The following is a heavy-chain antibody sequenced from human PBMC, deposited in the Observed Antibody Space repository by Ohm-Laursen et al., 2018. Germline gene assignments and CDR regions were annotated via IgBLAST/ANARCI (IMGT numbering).Heavy chain of an antibody. D-gene: IGHD1-26*01. CDR1: GFTFDDYA. V-gene: IGHV3-9*01. CDR3: AKMVGAWDYFGY. J-gene: IGHJ4*02. Sequence: SLRLSCAASGFTFDDYAMHWVRQAPGKGLEWVSGITWNSGTITYEDSVKGRFTISRDTAKNSLYLQMNSLRAEDTALYYCAKMVGAWDYFGYWGQGTLVTVSS. CDR2: ITWNSGTI.